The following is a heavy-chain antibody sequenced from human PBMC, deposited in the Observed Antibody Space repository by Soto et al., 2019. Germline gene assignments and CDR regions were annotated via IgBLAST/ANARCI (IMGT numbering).Heavy chain of an antibody. CDR2: IYSGGST. V-gene: IGHV3-66*01. D-gene: IGHD4-17*01. J-gene: IGHJ4*02. CDR1: GFTVSSNY. Sequence: EVQLVESGGGLVQPGGSLRLSCAASGFTVSSNYMSWVRQAPGKGLEWVSVIYSGGSTYYADSVKGRFTISRDNSKNTLYLQMNSLRAEDTAVYYCAREVHGDYVGGDYWGQGTLVTVSS. CDR3: AREVHGDYVGGDY.